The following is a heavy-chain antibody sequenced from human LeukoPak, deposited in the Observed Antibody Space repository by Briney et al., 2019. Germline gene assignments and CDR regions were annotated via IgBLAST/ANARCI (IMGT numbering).Heavy chain of an antibody. Sequence: PGGSLRLSCAASGFTFSSYSMNWVRQAPGKGLEWVSYISSSSNSIYYADSVKGRFTISRDNAKNSLYLQMNSLRAEDTAVYYCATVGRVLAAAGTSVGGVRNYYYYMDVWGKGTAVTVSS. CDR2: ISSSSNSI. V-gene: IGHV3-48*04. D-gene: IGHD6-13*01. CDR1: GFTFSSYS. CDR3: ATVGRVLAAAGTSVGGVRNYYYYMDV. J-gene: IGHJ6*03.